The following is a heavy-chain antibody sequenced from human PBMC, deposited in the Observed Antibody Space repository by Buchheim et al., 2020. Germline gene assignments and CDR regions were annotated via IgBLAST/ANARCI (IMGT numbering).Heavy chain of an antibody. Sequence: EVQLLESGGGLVQPGGSLRLSYAASGFTFSSYAMSWVRQAPGKGLEWVSAISGSGGSKYYADSVKGRFTISRDNSKHTLYLQMNSLRAEDTAVYYCAKAVITFGGVIVNYGMDVWGQGTT. CDR3: AKAVITFGGVIVNYGMDV. CDR1: GFTFSSYA. D-gene: IGHD3-16*02. CDR2: ISGSGGSK. J-gene: IGHJ6*02. V-gene: IGHV3-23*01.